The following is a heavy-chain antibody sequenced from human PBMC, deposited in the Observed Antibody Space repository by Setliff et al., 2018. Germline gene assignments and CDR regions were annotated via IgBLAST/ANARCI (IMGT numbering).Heavy chain of an antibody. CDR3: AREGIAVAGFDY. D-gene: IGHD6-19*01. J-gene: IGHJ4*02. CDR1: GGSISSYY. V-gene: IGHV4-59*01. Sequence: SETLSLTCTVSGGSISSYYWSWIRQPPGKGLEWIGYIYYSGSTNYNPSLKSRVTISVDTSKNQFSLKLSSVTAADTAVYYCAREGIAVAGFDYWGQGTLVTVSS. CDR2: IYYSGST.